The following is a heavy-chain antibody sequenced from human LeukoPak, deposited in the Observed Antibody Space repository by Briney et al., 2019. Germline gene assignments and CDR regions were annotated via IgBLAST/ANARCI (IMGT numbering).Heavy chain of an antibody. CDR3: ARGRSAAGISRFAY. CDR1: GGSFSGYY. V-gene: IGHV4-34*01. CDR2: INHSGST. Sequence: SGTLSLTCAVYGGSFSGYYWSWIRQPPGKGLEWIGEINHSGSTNYNPSLKSRVTISVDTSKNQFSLKLSSVTAADTAVYYCARGRSAAGISRFAYWGQGTLVTVSS. J-gene: IGHJ4*02. D-gene: IGHD6-13*01.